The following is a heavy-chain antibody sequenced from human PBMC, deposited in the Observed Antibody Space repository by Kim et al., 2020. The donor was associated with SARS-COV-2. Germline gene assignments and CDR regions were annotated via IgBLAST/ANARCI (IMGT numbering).Heavy chain of an antibody. J-gene: IGHJ4*02. CDR1: GFTFSASA. CDR2: IRSKPNNYAT. Sequence: GGSLRLSCAAPGFTFSASAMHWVRQASGKGLEWVGRIRSKPNNYATSYAASVTGRFTISRDDSTNTVYLQMDSLKTDDTAVYFCSRHSGKHGDRGFDNWGQGTLVTVSS. CDR3: SRHSGKHGDRGFDN. D-gene: IGHD4-17*01. V-gene: IGHV3-73*01.